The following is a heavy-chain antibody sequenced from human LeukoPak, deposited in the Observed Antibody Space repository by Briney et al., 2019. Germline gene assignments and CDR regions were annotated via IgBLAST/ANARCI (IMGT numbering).Heavy chain of an antibody. CDR2: INPSGGST. J-gene: IGHJ6*03. V-gene: IGHV1-46*01. CDR3: ARGMTGAVAGIDYYMDV. Sequence: GASVKVSCKASGYTFTSYYLHWVRQAPGQGLEWMGIINPSGGSTSYAQKFQGRVTMTRDMSTSTVYMELSSLRSEDTAVYYCARGMTGAVAGIDYYMDVWGKGTTVTISS. D-gene: IGHD6-19*01. CDR1: GYTFTSYY.